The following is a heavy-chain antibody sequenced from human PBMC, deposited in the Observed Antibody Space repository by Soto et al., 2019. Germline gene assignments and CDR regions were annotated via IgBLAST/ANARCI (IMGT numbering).Heavy chain of an antibody. Sequence: SETLSLTCTVSGGSISSYYWSWIRQPPGKGLEWIGYIYYSGSTNYNPSLKSRVTISVDTSKNQFSLKLSSVTAADTAVYYCARSYYYDSSGLSDTGKGPAYYYYYGMDVWGQGTTVTVSS. J-gene: IGHJ6*02. CDR2: IYYSGST. D-gene: IGHD3-22*01. CDR3: ARSYYYDSSGLSDTGKGPAYYYYYGMDV. V-gene: IGHV4-59*01. CDR1: GGSISSYY.